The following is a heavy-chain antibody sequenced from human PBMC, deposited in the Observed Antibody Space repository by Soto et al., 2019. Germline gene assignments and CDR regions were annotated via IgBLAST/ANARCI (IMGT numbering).Heavy chain of an antibody. D-gene: IGHD3-16*01. CDR3: ARDRSYAFAFDS. J-gene: IGHJ3*02. CDR1: GFTFSSYS. V-gene: IGHV3-21*01. CDR2: ISSSSSYI. Sequence: GGSLRLSCAASGFTFSSYSINWVRQAPGKGLEWVSSISSSSSYIYYADSVKGRFTISRDNAKNSLYLQMNSLRAEDKAVYYCARDRSYAFAFDSWGQGKMVTVSS.